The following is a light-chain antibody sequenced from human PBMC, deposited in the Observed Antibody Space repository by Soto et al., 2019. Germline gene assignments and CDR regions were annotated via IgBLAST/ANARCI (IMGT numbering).Light chain of an antibody. V-gene: IGKV3-15*01. CDR3: QQYGTSGT. CDR2: GAS. J-gene: IGKJ5*01. CDR1: QSVSSN. Sequence: EILITQSPATLSVSPGERATLTCRASQSVSSNLAWYQQKPGQAPRLLIYGASTRATGIPARLSGSGSGTDFTLTIRGLEPEDSAVYYCQQYGTSGTFGQGTRLEIK.